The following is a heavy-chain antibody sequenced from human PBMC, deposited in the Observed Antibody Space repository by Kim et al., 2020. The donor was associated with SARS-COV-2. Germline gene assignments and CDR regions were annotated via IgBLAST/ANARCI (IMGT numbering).Heavy chain of an antibody. CDR3: ARLPWAPPLRYFDWLQSPDYFDY. J-gene: IGHJ4*02. D-gene: IGHD3-9*01. Sequence: ASVKVSCKASGYTFTSYDINWVRQATGQGLEWMGWMNPNSGNTGYAQKFQGRVTMTRNTSISTAYMELSSLRSEDTAVYYCARLPWAPPLRYFDWLQSPDYFDYWGQGTLVTVSS. V-gene: IGHV1-8*01. CDR1: GYTFTSYD. CDR2: MNPNSGNT.